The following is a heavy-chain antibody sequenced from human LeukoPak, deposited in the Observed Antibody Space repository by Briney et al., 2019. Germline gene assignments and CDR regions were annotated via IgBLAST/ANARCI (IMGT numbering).Heavy chain of an antibody. CDR1: GGSISSSNW. J-gene: IGHJ4*02. V-gene: IGHV4-4*02. D-gene: IGHD5-18*01. Sequence: SETLSLTCAVSGGSISSSNWWSWVRQPPGKGLEWIGSMYYGGSSYYNPSLKSRITISVDTSNNQFSLRLSSVTAADTAIYYCARAQLWGSVDWGQGTLVTVSS. CDR3: ARAQLWGSVD. CDR2: MYYGGSS.